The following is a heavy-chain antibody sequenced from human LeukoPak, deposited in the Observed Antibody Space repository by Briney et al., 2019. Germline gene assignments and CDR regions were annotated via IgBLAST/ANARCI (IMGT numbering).Heavy chain of an antibody. CDR1: GYTFTSYG. Sequence: ASVKVSRKASGYTFTSYGISWVRQAPGQGLEWMGWMNPNSGNTGYAQKFQGRVTMTRNTSISTAYMELSSLRSEDTAVYYCARARYYYYYGMDVWGQGTTVTVSS. V-gene: IGHV1-8*02. J-gene: IGHJ6*02. CDR3: ARARYYYYYGMDV. CDR2: MNPNSGNT. D-gene: IGHD2-2*01.